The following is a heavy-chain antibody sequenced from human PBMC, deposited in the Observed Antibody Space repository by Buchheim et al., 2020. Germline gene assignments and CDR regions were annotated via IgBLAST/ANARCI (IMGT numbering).Heavy chain of an antibody. D-gene: IGHD3-10*01. CDR1: GFTFSSYA. CDR2: ISGSGGST. V-gene: IGHV3-23*01. Sequence: EVQLLESGGGLVQPGGSLRLSCAASGFTFSSYAMSWVRQAPGKGLEWVSAISGSGGSTYYADSVKGRFTISRDNSKNTLYLQMNSLRAEDTAVYYCAKGVVGSGSYEEGVIYYYGMDVWGQGTT. J-gene: IGHJ6*02. CDR3: AKGVVGSGSYEEGVIYYYGMDV.